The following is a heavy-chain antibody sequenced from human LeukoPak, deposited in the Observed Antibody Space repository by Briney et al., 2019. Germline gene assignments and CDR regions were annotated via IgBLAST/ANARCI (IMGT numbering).Heavy chain of an antibody. CDR2: IWHDGTNQ. J-gene: IGHJ4*02. D-gene: IGHD3-22*01. V-gene: IGHV3-33*01. CDR1: GFTFNRYG. CDR3: ARDWYYDTSGYLHY. Sequence: PGMSLRLSCAASGFTFNRYGMHWVRQAPGKGLEWVAFIWHDGTNQSYADSVKGRFTISRDNSKKMLYVQMSSLRVEDTAVYYCARDWYYDTSGYLHYWGQGTLVTVSS.